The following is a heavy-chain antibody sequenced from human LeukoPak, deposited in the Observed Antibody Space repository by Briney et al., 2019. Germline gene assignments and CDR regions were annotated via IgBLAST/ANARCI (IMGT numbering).Heavy chain of an antibody. CDR1: GFTFSSYG. Sequence: GALRLSCAASGFTFSSYGMSRVRQAPGEGLEWVSAISGSGGSTYYADSVKGRFTISRDNSKNTLYLQMNSLRAEDTAVYYCANTPDYYDSSGYYPYYMDVWGKGTTVTISS. V-gene: IGHV3-23*01. CDR2: ISGSGGST. D-gene: IGHD3-22*01. CDR3: ANTPDYYDSSGYYPYYMDV. J-gene: IGHJ6*03.